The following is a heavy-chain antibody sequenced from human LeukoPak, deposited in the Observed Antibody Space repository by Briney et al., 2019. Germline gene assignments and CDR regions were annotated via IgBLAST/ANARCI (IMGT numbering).Heavy chain of an antibody. CDR3: AAAFRFLEWLPTDYYYYGMDV. J-gene: IGHJ6*02. Sequence: PSETLSLTCTVSGGSISSYYGSWIRQPPGKGLEWIGYIYYSGSTNYNPSLKSRVTISVDTSKNQFSLKLSSVTAADTAVYYCAAAFRFLEWLPTDYYYYGMDVWGQGTTVPVSS. D-gene: IGHD3-3*01. CDR1: GGSISSYY. V-gene: IGHV4-59*08. CDR2: IYYSGST.